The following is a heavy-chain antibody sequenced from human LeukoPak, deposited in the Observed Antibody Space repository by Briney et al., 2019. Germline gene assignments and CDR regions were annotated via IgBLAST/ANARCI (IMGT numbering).Heavy chain of an antibody. CDR1: GDSFSGYY. V-gene: IGHV4-34*01. J-gene: IGHJ4*02. CDR2: VNDRGTT. Sequence: SETLSRTCAVYGDSFSGYYWSWIRQSPGTGLEWIGEVNDRGTTNYNPNLKSRVTISVVTSSNQFSLRLTSVTAADTAIYFCATRRGGPSPYYFAHWDQGALVTVSS. D-gene: IGHD2-15*01. CDR3: ATRRGGPSPYYFAH.